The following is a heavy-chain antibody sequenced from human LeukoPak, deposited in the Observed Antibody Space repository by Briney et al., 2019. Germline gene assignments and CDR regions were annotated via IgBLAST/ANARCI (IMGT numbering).Heavy chain of an antibody. CDR1: GGTISSSSYY. D-gene: IGHD6-13*01. Sequence: PSETLSFTCTVSGGTISSSSYYWGWIRQPPGKGLEWIGSIYYSGSTYYNPSLKSRVTISVDTSKNQFSLKLSSVTAADTAVYYCARTGYSTDYWGQGTLVTVSS. J-gene: IGHJ4*02. V-gene: IGHV4-39*07. CDR3: ARTGYSTDY. CDR2: IYYSGST.